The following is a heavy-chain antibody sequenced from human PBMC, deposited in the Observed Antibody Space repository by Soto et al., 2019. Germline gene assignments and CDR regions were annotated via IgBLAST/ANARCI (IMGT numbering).Heavy chain of an antibody. V-gene: IGHV3-74*01. J-gene: IGHJ4*02. CDR3: TRGPRPISTGTGAY. Sequence: VGSLRLSCAASGFIFKMYWMHWVRQSPGKGLVWISRIYNDGTYSDYADSVRGRLTISRDNVNDTLYLQMNNLRAEDSGLYYCTRGPRPISTGTGAYWGQGTQVTVSS. CDR2: IYNDGTYS. CDR1: GFIFKMYW. D-gene: IGHD3-10*01.